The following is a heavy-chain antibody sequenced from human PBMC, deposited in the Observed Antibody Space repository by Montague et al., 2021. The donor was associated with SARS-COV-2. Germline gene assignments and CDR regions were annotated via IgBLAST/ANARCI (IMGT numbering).Heavy chain of an antibody. CDR2: INYVGXP. J-gene: IGHJ3*01. Sequence: SETLSLTCTVSGGSISNRNYYWGWVRQPPGKGLEWIVSINYVGXPXYXXXXRXRVAISLDTSKSQLSLRLRSVTPTDTAVFYCVRGRRGTVFPFSPGAFDFWGQGTTVTVSS. D-gene: IGHD1-7*01. CDR1: GGSISNRNYY. V-gene: IGHV4-39*01. CDR3: VRGRRGTVFPFSPGAFDF.